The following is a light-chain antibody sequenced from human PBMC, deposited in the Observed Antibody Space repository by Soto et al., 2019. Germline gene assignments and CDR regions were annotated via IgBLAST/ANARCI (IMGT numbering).Light chain of an antibody. Sequence: MMMTQSPATLSVSPGERVTLSCRTSHSVNSHVAWYQQKPGQAPRLFLYGASTRATGIPVRFSGSGFGTEFTLTISSLQSEDFAVYYCQQYKNWPLFGQGTRLEIK. CDR2: GAS. CDR3: QQYKNWPL. J-gene: IGKJ5*01. CDR1: HSVNSH. V-gene: IGKV3-15*01.